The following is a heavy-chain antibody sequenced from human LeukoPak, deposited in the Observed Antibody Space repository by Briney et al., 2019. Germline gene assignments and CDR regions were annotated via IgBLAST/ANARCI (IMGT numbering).Heavy chain of an antibody. D-gene: IGHD3-16*01. V-gene: IGHV4-4*07. CDR3: ARENFWLPKYYYGMDV. J-gene: IGHJ6*02. CDR2: IYTSGSI. Sequence: PSETLSLTCSVSGDSIRNYFWSWIRQPAGKGLEWIGRIYTSGSIDYKPSLRSRVTMSVDTSRNQFSLKLSSVTAADTAVYYCARENFWLPKYYYGMDVWGQGTTVTVSS. CDR1: GDSIRNYF.